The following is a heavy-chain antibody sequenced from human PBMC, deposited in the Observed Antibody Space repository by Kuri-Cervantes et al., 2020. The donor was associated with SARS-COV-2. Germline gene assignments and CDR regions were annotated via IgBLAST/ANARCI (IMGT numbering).Heavy chain of an antibody. Sequence: GSLRLSCTVSGDSISSCCYYWGWIRQPPGKGLEWIGSIEYSGSTYYNPSLKSRVTISIDKSKNQLSLKLASVTAADTAVYYCARQEWELGSDPWGQGTLVTVSS. V-gene: IGHV4-39*01. D-gene: IGHD1-26*01. J-gene: IGHJ5*02. CDR2: IEYSGST. CDR3: ARQEWELGSDP. CDR1: GDSISSCCYY.